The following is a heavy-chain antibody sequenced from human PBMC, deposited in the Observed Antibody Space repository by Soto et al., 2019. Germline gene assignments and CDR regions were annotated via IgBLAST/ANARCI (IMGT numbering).Heavy chain of an antibody. CDR2: ISCNSGII. CDR1: GFTFDDYA. CDR3: AKDSTPEQKLTNWFDX. Sequence: RLSCAASGFTFDDYAMHWVRQAPGKGLEWVSGISCNSGIIGYADSLKGRFTISRDNAKNSLYLQMNSLSAEDTALYYCAKDSTPEQKLTNWFDXWGQGTLVTVSX. V-gene: IGHV3-9*01. J-gene: IGHJ5*02. D-gene: IGHD6-13*01.